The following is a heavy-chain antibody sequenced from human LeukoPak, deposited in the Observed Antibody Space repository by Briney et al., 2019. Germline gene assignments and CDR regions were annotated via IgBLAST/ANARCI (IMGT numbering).Heavy chain of an antibody. CDR1: GFTFSSYW. V-gene: IGHV3-74*03. CDR3: ARAGPPHYYFDY. Sequence: PGGSLRLSCAASGFTFSSYWMHWVRQAPGKGLVWVSRVNFDGSSTKYADSVKGRFTISRDNAKNTLYLQMNSLRAEDTAVYYCARAGPPHYYFDYWSQGTLVTVSS. J-gene: IGHJ4*02. CDR2: VNFDGSST.